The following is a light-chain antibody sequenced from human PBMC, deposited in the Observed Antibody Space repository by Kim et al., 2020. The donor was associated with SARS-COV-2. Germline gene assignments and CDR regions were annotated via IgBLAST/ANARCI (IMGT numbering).Light chain of an antibody. CDR1: SNNVGYQG. CDR2: RDN. Sequence: QTAILTCTGNSNNVGYQGAVWLQQHQGHPPKLLSYRDNSRPSGISDRLSASRSENTASLTITGLQPEDEADYYCSAWDSSLSIWVFGEGTQLTVL. CDR3: SAWDSSLSIWV. J-gene: IGLJ3*02. V-gene: IGLV10-54*01.